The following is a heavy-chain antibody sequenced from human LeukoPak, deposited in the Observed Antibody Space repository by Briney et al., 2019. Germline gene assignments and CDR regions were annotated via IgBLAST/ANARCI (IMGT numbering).Heavy chain of an antibody. CDR3: AAGPWELDF. D-gene: IGHD1-26*01. CDR2: IYNGGNT. CDR1: GVSINTYY. V-gene: IGHV4-4*09. J-gene: IGHJ4*02. Sequence: SETLSLTCTVSGVSINTYYASWIRQAPGKGLEFIGFIYNGGNTNYNPSLKSRATISVDTSNNQFSLRLTSVTPADTAMYYCAAGPWELDFWGQGTLVTVSS.